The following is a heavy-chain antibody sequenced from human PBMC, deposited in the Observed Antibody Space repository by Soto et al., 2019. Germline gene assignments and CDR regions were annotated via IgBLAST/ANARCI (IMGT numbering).Heavy chain of an antibody. CDR2: ISNDGSNK. Sequence: QVQLVESGGGVVQPGRSLRLFCAASGFTFSSCGMHWVRQAPGMGLQWVAVISNDGSNKIYADSVKGRFTISRDNSKNTMYLQMNSLRAEDTAVYYCAKEWSEWLAPVEDVWGQGTTVTVSS. D-gene: IGHD6-19*01. J-gene: IGHJ6*02. CDR1: GFTFSSCG. V-gene: IGHV3-30*18. CDR3: AKEWSEWLAPVEDV.